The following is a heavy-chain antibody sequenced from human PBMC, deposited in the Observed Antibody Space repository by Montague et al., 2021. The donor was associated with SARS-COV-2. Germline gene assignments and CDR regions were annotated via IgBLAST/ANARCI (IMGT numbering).Heavy chain of an antibody. J-gene: IGHJ3*02. Sequence: SETLSLTCTVSGGSISSYYWGWIRQPAGKGLEWIGYISYSGSTDSNPSPKGRVTISVDTSKNQFSLKLSSVTATDTAVYYCARHGGPIPSFDIWGQGTMVTVSS. CDR2: ISYSGST. CDR3: ARHGGPIPSFDI. D-gene: IGHD3-16*01. CDR1: GGSISSYY. V-gene: IGHV4-59*08.